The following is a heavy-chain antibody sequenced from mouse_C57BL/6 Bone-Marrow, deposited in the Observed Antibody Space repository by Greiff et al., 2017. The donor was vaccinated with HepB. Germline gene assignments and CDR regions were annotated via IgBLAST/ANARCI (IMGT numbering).Heavy chain of an antibody. V-gene: IGHV3-6*01. J-gene: IGHJ4*01. CDR1: GYSITSGYY. CDR2: ISYDGSN. D-gene: IGHD2-5*01. Sequence: EVQVVESGPGLVKPSQSLSLTCSVTGYSITSGYYWNWIRQFPGNKLEWMGYISYDGSNNYNPSLKNRISITRDTSKNQFFLKLNSVTTEDTATYYCARVSFYYSNPYYAMDYWGQGTSVTVSS. CDR3: ARVSFYYSNPYYAMDY.